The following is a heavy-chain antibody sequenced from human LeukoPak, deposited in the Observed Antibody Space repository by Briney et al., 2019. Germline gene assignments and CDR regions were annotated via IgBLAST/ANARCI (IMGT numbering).Heavy chain of an antibody. V-gene: IGHV4-59*08. CDR3: ARQRGYNYEFDY. Sequence: SETLSLICTVSGGSIRNNYWSWIRQPPGKGLEWIGYIYYSGSTNYNPSLKSRVTISVDTSNNQFSLRLFSVTAADTAMYYCARQRGYNYEFDYWGQGTLVTVSS. CDR1: GGSIRNNY. D-gene: IGHD5-18*01. J-gene: IGHJ4*02. CDR2: IYYSGST.